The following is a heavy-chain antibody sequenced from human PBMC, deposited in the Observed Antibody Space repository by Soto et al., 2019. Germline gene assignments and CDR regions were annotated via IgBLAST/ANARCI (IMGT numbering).Heavy chain of an antibody. V-gene: IGHV3-21*01. D-gene: IGHD6-19*01. CDR1: GFTFISNS. CDR2: ISSSSSYI. Sequence: GGSLRLSCAASGFTFISNSMNWVRQAPGKGLEWVASISSSSSYIYYADSVKGRFTISRDNAKNSLYLQMNSLRAEDTAVYYCARDWGQAGAVAAYFFDYWGQGTLVTVSS. J-gene: IGHJ4*02. CDR3: ARDWGQAGAVAAYFFDY.